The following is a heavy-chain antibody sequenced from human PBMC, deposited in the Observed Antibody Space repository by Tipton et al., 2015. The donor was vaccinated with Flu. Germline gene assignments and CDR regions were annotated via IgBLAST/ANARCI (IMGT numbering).Heavy chain of an antibody. V-gene: IGHV3-21*01. J-gene: IGHJ4*02. CDR1: GFTFSRNT. CDR3: TRDSNQVGAASHFDF. D-gene: IGHD2-15*01. Sequence: SLRLSCAASGFTFSRNTMNWVRQAPGKGLQWVSSIGSGYDVHYADSVKGRFTISRDNAKNSLYLQMNSLRVEDTAVYYCTRDSNQVGAASHFDFWGQGALVTVSS. CDR2: IGSGYDV.